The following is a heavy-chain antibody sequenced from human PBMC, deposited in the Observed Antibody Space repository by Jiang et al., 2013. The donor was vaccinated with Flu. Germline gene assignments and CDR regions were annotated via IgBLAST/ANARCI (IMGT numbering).Heavy chain of an antibody. Sequence: SGAEVKKPGSSVKVSCKASGGTFSSYAISWVRQAPGQGPEWMGGIIPMLGTANYAQKFQGRVTIIADKSTSTAYMELSSLRSEDTAVYYCARLGGPQHDYYHYAMDVWGQGTTVTVSS. CDR1: GGTFSSYA. V-gene: IGHV1-69*06. CDR3: ARLGGPQHDYYHYAMDV. J-gene: IGHJ6*02. CDR2: IIPMLGTA. D-gene: IGHD2-15*01.